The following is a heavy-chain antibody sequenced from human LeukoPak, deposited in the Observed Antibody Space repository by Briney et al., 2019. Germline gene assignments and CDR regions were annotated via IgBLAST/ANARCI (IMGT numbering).Heavy chain of an antibody. Sequence: TPSETLSLTCTVSGGSIGSYYWSWIRQPPGKGLEWIGYIYDSGSTNYNPSLKSRVTISVDTSKNQFSLKLSSVTAADTAVYYCACLTTADAFDIWGQGTMVTVSS. V-gene: IGHV4-59*01. CDR1: GGSIGSYY. J-gene: IGHJ3*02. CDR2: IYDSGST. CDR3: ACLTTADAFDI. D-gene: IGHD3-22*01.